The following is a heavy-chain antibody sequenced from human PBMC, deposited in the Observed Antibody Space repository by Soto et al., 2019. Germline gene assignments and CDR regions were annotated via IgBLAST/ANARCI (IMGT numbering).Heavy chain of an antibody. CDR2: IYHSGST. J-gene: IGHJ3*02. V-gene: IGHV4-4*02. D-gene: IGHD6-13*01. Sequence: PSETLSLTCAVSGGSISSSNWWSWVRQPPGKGLEWIGEIYHSGSTNYNPSLKSRVTISVDKSKNQFSLKLSSVTAADTAVYYCARGYIAAASDDAFDIWGQGTMVTVSS. CDR3: ARGYIAAASDDAFDI. CDR1: GGSISSSNW.